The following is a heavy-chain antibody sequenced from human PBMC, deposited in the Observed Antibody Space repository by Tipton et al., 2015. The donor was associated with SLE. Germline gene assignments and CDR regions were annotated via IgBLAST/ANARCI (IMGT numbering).Heavy chain of an antibody. CDR3: SGELSPRDGFDI. D-gene: IGHD3-16*02. V-gene: IGHV3-48*03. CDR1: GFTFSSFE. Sequence: SLRLSCAASGFTFSSFEMKWVRQAPGKGLEGVSHISQSGSDVYYADSVKGRFTISRDNSKNTLYLQMNSLRAEDTAVYYCSGELSPRDGFDIWGQGTMVTVSS. J-gene: IGHJ3*02. CDR2: ISQSGSDV.